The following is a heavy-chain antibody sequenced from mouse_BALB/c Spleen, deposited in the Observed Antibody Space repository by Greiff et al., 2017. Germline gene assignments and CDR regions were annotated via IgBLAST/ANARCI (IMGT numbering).Heavy chain of an antibody. V-gene: IGHV1-14*01. CDR1: GYTFTSYV. J-gene: IGHJ4*01. D-gene: IGHD2-1*01. Sequence: QVVESGPELVKPGASVKMSCKASGYTFTSYVMHWVKQKPGQGLEWIGYINPYNDGTKYNEKFKGKATLTSDKSSSTAYMELSSLTSEDSAVYYCARVLYGNFYAMDYWGQGTSVTVSS. CDR2: INPYNDGT. CDR3: ARVLYGNFYAMDY.